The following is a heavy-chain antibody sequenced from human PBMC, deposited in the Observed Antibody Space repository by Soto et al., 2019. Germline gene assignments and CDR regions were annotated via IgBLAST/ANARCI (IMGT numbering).Heavy chain of an antibody. J-gene: IGHJ6*02. CDR1: GYTFTSYY. D-gene: IGHD6-6*01. CDR3: ARGRIEGRTSAGDYYGMDV. V-gene: IGHV1-46*01. CDR2: INPSGGST. Sequence: GASVKVSCKASGYTFTSYYMHWVRQAPGQGLEWMGIINPSGGSTSYAQKFQGRVTMTRDTSTSTVYMELSSLRSEDTAVYYCARGRIEGRTSAGDYYGMDVWGQGTTVTVSS.